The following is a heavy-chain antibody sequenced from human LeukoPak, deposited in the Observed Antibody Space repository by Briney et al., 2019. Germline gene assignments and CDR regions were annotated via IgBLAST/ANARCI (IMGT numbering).Heavy chain of an antibody. Sequence: QPGGSLRLSCAASGFTFSSYAMSWVRQAPGKGLVWVSRIKGDGSHTIYADSVKGRFTISRDNAKNTLYLQMKSLRAEDTAVYYCVRDWDHFDFDSWGQGTLVTVFS. CDR3: VRDWDHFDFDS. CDR1: GFTFSSYA. CDR2: IKGDGSHT. J-gene: IGHJ5*01. D-gene: IGHD3-9*01. V-gene: IGHV3-74*01.